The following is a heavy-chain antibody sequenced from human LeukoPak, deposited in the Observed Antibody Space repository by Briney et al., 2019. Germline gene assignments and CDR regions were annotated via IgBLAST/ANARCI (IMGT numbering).Heavy chain of an antibody. CDR1: GYTFTNYG. Sequence: ASVKVSCKASGYTFTNYGISWVRQAPGQGLEWMGWISAYDGNTNFAQKFQGRVTMTTDTSTSTAYMELRSLRSDATAVYYCAREGSSWYEFGYWGQGTLVTVSS. CDR3: AREGSSWYEFGY. D-gene: IGHD6-13*01. CDR2: ISAYDGNT. J-gene: IGHJ4*02. V-gene: IGHV1-18*01.